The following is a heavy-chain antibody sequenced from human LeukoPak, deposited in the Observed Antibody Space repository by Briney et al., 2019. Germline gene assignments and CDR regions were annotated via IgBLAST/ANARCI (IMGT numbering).Heavy chain of an antibody. V-gene: IGHV3-7*01. CDR1: GFTFSDFW. D-gene: IGHD6-19*01. CDR2: VNKDGYQK. CDR3: VRNRGWYALDM. Sequence: TGASLRLSCIGSGFTFSDFWMTCVRQPPGEGLEWVANVNKDGYQKQYADSLRGRFTISKDNSKNSMYLQLSSLRAEDTGVYYCVRNRGWYALDMWGQGTMVTVSS. J-gene: IGHJ3*02.